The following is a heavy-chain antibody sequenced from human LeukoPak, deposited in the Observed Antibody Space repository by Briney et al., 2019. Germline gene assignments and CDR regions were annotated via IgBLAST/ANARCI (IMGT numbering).Heavy chain of an antibody. CDR1: GFTVSSNY. CDR2: MYIDGNT. CDR3: TRAQAFDY. Sequence: GGSLRLSCAASGFTVSSNYMSWVRQAPGKGLEWVSVMYIDGNTHYAESVKGRFTISRDNSKNTLFLQLSSLRAEDTGVYYCTRAQAFDYWGQGTLVTVSS. V-gene: IGHV3-66*01. J-gene: IGHJ4*02.